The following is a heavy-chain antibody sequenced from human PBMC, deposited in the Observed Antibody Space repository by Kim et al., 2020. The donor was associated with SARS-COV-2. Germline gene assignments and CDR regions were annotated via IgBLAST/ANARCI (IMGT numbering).Heavy chain of an antibody. J-gene: IGHJ5*02. CDR2: NGNT. Sequence: NGNTKYSQNFQGRVNITKDTSASTAYMELSSLRFEDTAVYYCARESDWFDPWGQGTLVTVSS. CDR3: ARESDWFDP. V-gene: IGHV1-3*01.